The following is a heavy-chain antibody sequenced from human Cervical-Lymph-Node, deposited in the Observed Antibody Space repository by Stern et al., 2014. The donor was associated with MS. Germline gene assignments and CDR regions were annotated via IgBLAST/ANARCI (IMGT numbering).Heavy chain of an antibody. Sequence: EVQLVESGAEVKKPGESLKISCQVFGFKFTNYWIAWVRQMPGKGLEWMGIIDPYDSDLIYSPTFQGQVTISADKSVSTAYLQWSSLEASDTAMYYCARAKYTHGRGSQFDYWGQGTLITVSS. CDR1: GFKFTNYW. J-gene: IGHJ4*02. CDR2: IDPYDSDL. CDR3: ARAKYTHGRGSQFDY. V-gene: IGHV5-51*03. D-gene: IGHD1-1*01.